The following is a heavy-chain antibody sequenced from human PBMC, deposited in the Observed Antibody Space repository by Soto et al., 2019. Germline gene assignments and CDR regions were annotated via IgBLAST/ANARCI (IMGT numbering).Heavy chain of an antibody. Sequence: PGGSLRLSCAGSGFAFNNAWINWVRQAPGKGLEWVGRIKSKALGGTTYFAAPVRGRFAITRDDSRNMAYMQINSLYTEYTAVYYCTTDSYSTMIEVRFDYWGHGTLVTVSS. CDR3: TTDSYSTMIEVRFDY. CDR2: IKSKALGGTT. D-gene: IGHD3-22*01. V-gene: IGHV3-15*07. J-gene: IGHJ4*01. CDR1: GFAFNNAW.